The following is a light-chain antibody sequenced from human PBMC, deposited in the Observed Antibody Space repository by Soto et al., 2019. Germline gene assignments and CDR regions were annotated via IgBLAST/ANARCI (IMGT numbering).Light chain of an antibody. CDR3: QQYDDWPRLT. CDR1: QSISSN. CDR2: DAS. Sequence: EIVMTQSPATLSVSPGERATLSCRASQSISSNLAWYQQKCGQAPRLLIYDASTRATAIPARFSGSGSGTEFTLTIRSLQSEDFALYYCQQYDDWPRLTFGGGTKVEIK. J-gene: IGKJ4*01. V-gene: IGKV3-15*01.